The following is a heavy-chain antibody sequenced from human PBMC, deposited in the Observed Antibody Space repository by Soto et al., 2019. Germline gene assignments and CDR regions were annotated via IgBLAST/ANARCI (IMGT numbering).Heavy chain of an antibody. V-gene: IGHV3-23*01. J-gene: IGHJ4*02. CDR1: GFTFSNFA. CDR3: ATPRPKTGTTFGF. Sequence: QLLESGGGFVQPGGSLRLSCVASGFTFSNFAMAWVRQAPGEGLEWVSAISGSGDDTFYADSMKGRFTISRDNSKDTLYLPINSRRAEDTAVYYCATPRPKTGTTFGFWGQGTLVTVSS. CDR2: ISGSGDDT. D-gene: IGHD1-1*01.